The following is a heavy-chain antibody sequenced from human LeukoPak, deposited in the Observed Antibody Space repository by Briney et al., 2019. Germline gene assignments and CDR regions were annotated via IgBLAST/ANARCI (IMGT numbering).Heavy chain of an antibody. V-gene: IGHV3-23*01. CDR3: AKGEWELPYNWFDP. CDR2: ISGSGGST. Sequence: SGGSLRLSCAASGFTFSSYAMSWVRQAPGKGLEWVSAISGSGGSTYYADSVKGRFTISRDNSKNTLYLQMNSLRAEDTAVYYCAKGEWELPYNWFDPWGQGTLVTVSS. CDR1: GFTFSSYA. J-gene: IGHJ5*02. D-gene: IGHD1-26*01.